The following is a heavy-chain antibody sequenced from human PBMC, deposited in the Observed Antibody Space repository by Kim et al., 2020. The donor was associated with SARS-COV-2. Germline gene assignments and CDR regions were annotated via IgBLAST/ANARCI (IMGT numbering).Heavy chain of an antibody. Sequence: GGSLRLSCAASGFTVSSNYMSWVRQAPGKGLEWVSVIYSGGSTYYADSVKGRFTIFRDNSKNTLYLQMNSLGAEDTAVYYCARDGNDRWFDYWGQGTLVTVSS. CDR2: IYSGGST. CDR3: ARDGNDRWFDY. V-gene: IGHV3-53*01. CDR1: GFTVSSNY. J-gene: IGHJ5*01. D-gene: IGHD2-15*01.